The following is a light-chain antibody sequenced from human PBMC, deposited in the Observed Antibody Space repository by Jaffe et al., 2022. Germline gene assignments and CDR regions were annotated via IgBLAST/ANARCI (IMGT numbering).Light chain of an antibody. CDR1: QSVSNTY. CDR3: HHYGSSPPYT. V-gene: IGKV3-20*01. J-gene: IGKJ2*01. Sequence: EIVLMQSPGTLPLSPGERATLSCRASQSVSNTYLAWYQHKPGQAPRLLIYGASNRATGIPNRFTGSGSGTDFTLTISRLEPEDFAVYYCHHYGSSPPYTFGQGTKLEIK. CDR2: GAS.